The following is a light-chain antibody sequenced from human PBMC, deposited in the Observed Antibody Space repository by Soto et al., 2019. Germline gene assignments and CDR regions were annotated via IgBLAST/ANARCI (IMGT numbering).Light chain of an antibody. V-gene: IGKV1-39*01. CDR3: QQRYGTPRP. CDR2: GTS. J-gene: IGKJ2*01. CDR1: LSVATF. Sequence: DIQMTQAPSSLSASVGDRVAITCRASLSVATFLNWYQQRPGEAPKPLIYGTSTLQSWVPARFRGSGFGTDLTLTIASLQREESATYYCQQRYGTPRPFGQGNKLEIK.